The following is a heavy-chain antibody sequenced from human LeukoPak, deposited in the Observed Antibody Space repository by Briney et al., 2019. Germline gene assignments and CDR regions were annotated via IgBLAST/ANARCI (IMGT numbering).Heavy chain of an antibody. D-gene: IGHD6-13*01. V-gene: IGHV3-9*01. CDR3: ARLGGGHSSSWYDAFDI. Sequence: GRSLRLSCAASGFIFDDYAMHRVRQAPGKGLEWVSGIGWNSDNIAYVDSVKGRFTISRDNAKNSLYLQMNSLRAEDTAVYYCARLGGGHSSSWYDAFDIWGQGTMVTVSS. CDR2: IGWNSDNI. CDR1: GFIFDDYA. J-gene: IGHJ3*02.